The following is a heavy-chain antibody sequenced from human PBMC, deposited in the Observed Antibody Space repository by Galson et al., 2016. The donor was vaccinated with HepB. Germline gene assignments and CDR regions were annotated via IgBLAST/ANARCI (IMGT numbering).Heavy chain of an antibody. CDR1: RFTFSDYY. CDR3: ARGVGATPKFDY. J-gene: IGHJ4*02. D-gene: IGHD1-26*01. CDR2: LSSDSRA. Sequence: SLRLSCAASRFTFSDYYMSWIRQAPGKRLEWVAVLSSDSRAYYADSVKGRFTVSRDTSENTVFLHMDSLSAEDTAVYYCARGVGATPKFDYWGQGTLVTVSS. V-gene: IGHV3-53*01.